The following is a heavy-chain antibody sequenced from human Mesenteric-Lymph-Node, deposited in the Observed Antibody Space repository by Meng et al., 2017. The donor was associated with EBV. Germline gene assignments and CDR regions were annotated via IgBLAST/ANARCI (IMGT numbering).Heavy chain of an antibody. D-gene: IGHD6-19*01. Sequence: QVQLVQAGAEVKKPGASVKVSCKASGYTFSLYAIHWVRQAPGQRLEWMGWLNAGNGDTKYSQKFQGRVTITRDTSASTVYMELSSLRSEDTAFYYCARQSSIFFDSWGQGTLVTVSS. V-gene: IGHV1-3*01. CDR2: LNAGNGDT. J-gene: IGHJ4*02. CDR3: ARQSSIFFDS. CDR1: GYTFSLYA.